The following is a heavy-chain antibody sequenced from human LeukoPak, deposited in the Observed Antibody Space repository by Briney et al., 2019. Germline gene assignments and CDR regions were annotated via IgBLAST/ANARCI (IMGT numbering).Heavy chain of an antibody. V-gene: IGHV4-31*03. CDR1: GGSIGSGGYY. D-gene: IGHD4-17*01. Sequence: SETLSPTCTVSGGSIGSGGYYWSWIRQHPGKGLEWIGYIYYSGSTYYNPSLKSRVTISVDTSKNQFSLKLSSVTAADTAVYYCARDDYGVRFHAFDIWGQGTMVTVSS. CDR2: IYYSGST. J-gene: IGHJ3*02. CDR3: ARDDYGVRFHAFDI.